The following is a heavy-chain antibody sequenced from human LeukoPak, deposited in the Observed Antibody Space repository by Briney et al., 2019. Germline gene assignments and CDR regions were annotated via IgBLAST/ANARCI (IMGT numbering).Heavy chain of an antibody. J-gene: IGHJ3*02. D-gene: IGHD2-2*01. CDR3: VRGGYCSSTICYWYNAFDM. CDR2: IATGGSAI. CDR1: GFTFSSYE. V-gene: IGHV3-48*03. Sequence: GGSLRLSCAASGFTFSSYEMSWVRQAPRKGLEWGSYIATGGSAIYYADSVKGRFTISRDNAKNSLYLQMNSLRAEDMAVYYCVRGGYCSSTICYWYNAFDMWGQGTMVTVSS.